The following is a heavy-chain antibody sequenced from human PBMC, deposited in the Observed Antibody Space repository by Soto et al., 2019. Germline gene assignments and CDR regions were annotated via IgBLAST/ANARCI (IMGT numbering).Heavy chain of an antibody. Sequence: GXSXKVSFKASGYSXSDYHIHWVRQAPGQGLEWLGRINPKSGGTSTAQKFQGWVTMTRDRSISTVYMELTRLRSDDTAVYFCARGNSKDCSNGVCSFFYNHEMDVWGQGTTVTVSS. CDR3: ARGNSKDCSNGVCSFFYNHEMDV. J-gene: IGHJ6*02. D-gene: IGHD2-8*01. CDR2: INPKSGGT. CDR1: GYSXSDYH. V-gene: IGHV1-2*04.